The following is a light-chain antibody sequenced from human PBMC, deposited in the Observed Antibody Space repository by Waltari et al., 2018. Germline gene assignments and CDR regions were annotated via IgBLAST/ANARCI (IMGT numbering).Light chain of an antibody. J-gene: IGLJ2*01. Sequence: QPALTHTAPVSASPRQSTTITCPGPSRAVRTYNIVSWYQQHPGKAPTLIIYDVNKRPSGVSNRFSGSKSGNTASLTISGLQAADEANYYCCSYAGSAITVFGGGTKVTVL. CDR1: SRAVRTYNI. CDR3: CSYAGSAITV. CDR2: DVN. V-gene: IGLV2-23*02.